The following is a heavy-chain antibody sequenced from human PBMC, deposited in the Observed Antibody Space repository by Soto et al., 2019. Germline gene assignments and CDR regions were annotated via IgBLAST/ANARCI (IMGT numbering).Heavy chain of an antibody. J-gene: IGHJ4*02. D-gene: IGHD5-18*01. V-gene: IGHV1-3*01. CDR2: INAGNGNA. CDR1: GYTFISYA. Sequence: ASVKVSCKASGYTFISYAMNWVRQATGQRLEWMGWINAGNGNAKYSQKFQGRVTITRDTSASTGYMELSSLRSEDTAVYYCARDPGYSYGYNWGQGTLVTVSS. CDR3: ARDPGYSYGYN.